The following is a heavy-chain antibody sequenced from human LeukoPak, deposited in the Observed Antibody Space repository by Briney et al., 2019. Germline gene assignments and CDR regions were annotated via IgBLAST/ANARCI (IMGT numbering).Heavy chain of an antibody. V-gene: IGHV3-30-3*01. Sequence: GGSLRLSCAASGFTFSSYAMHWVRQAPGKGPEWVAVISYDGSNKYYADSVKGRFTISRDNSKNTLYLQMNSLRAEDTAVYYCARDRVGATNSFYYYYYGMDVWGQGTTVTVSS. D-gene: IGHD1-26*01. CDR2: ISYDGSNK. CDR1: GFTFSSYA. CDR3: ARDRVGATNSFYYYYYGMDV. J-gene: IGHJ6*02.